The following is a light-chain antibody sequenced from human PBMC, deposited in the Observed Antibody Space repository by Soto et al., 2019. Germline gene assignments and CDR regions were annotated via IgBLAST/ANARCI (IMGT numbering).Light chain of an antibody. CDR1: QNVLSN. CDR2: GAS. CDR3: QQYNNWPIT. Sequence: EKVITQSPATLSVSSGERATLSFLASQNVLSNLAWYQQKRGQAPRLLIYGASTRATGLPARFSGSGSGTQFTLTISSLQSEDFAVYYCQQYNNWPITFGQGTRLEIK. V-gene: IGKV3-15*01. J-gene: IGKJ5*01.